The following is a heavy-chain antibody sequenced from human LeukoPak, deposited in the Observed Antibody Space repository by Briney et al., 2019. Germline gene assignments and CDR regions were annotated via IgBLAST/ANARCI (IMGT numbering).Heavy chain of an antibody. D-gene: IGHD6-19*01. Sequence: GGSLRLSCAASGFTFSSYAMSWVRQAPGKGLEWVSAISGSGGSTYYADSVKGRFTISRDNSKNTLYLQMNSLRAEDTALYYCVKRVYTSVSFDCWGQGTLVTVSS. J-gene: IGHJ4*02. V-gene: IGHV3-23*01. CDR1: GFTFSSYA. CDR2: ISGSGGST. CDR3: VKRVYTSVSFDC.